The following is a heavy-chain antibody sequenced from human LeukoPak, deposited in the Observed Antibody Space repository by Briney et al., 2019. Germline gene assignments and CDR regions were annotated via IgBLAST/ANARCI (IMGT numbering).Heavy chain of an antibody. CDR1: GFTFSSYG. Sequence: PGGSLRLSCAASGFTFSSYGMHWVRQAPGKGLEWVAFIRYDGSNKYYADSVKGRFTISRDNSKNTLYLQMNSLRAEDTAVYYCAKGAVGAIKEDAFDIWGQGTMVTVSS. V-gene: IGHV3-30*02. CDR2: IRYDGSNK. D-gene: IGHD1-26*01. CDR3: AKGAVGAIKEDAFDI. J-gene: IGHJ3*02.